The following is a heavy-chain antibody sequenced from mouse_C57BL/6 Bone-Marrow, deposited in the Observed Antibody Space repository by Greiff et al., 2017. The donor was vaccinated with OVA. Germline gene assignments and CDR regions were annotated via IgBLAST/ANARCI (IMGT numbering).Heavy chain of an antibody. CDR2: INPYNGGT. Sequence: EVKLQESGPVLVKPGASVKMSCKASGYTFTDYYMNWVKQSHGKSLEWIGVINPYNGGTSYNQKFKGKATLTVDKSSSTAYMELNSLTSEDSAVYYCARWIYYGSSYDYWGQGTTLTVSS. CDR1: GYTFTDYY. V-gene: IGHV1-19*01. CDR3: ARWIYYGSSYDY. J-gene: IGHJ2*01. D-gene: IGHD1-1*01.